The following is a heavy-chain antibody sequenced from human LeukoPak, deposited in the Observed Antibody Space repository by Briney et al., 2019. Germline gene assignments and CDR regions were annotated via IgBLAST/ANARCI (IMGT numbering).Heavy chain of an antibody. V-gene: IGHV1-3*03. CDR3: ARAANSGSYYGFDY. J-gene: IGHJ4*02. CDR2: INAGNGNT. Sequence: GASVKVSCKASGYTFTSYAMHWVRQAPGQRLEGMGWINAGNGNTKYSQEFQGRVTITRDTSASTAYMELSSLRSEDMAVYYCARAANSGSYYGFDYWGQGTLVTVSS. CDR1: GYTFTSYA. D-gene: IGHD1-26*01.